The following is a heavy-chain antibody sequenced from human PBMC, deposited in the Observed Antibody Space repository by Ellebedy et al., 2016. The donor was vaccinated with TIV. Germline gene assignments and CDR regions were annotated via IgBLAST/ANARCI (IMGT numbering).Heavy chain of an antibody. CDR3: SRGSNSDYDHDAFDV. J-gene: IGHJ3*01. V-gene: IGHV3-49*03. D-gene: IGHD4-11*01. CDR1: GFTFGDYA. Sequence: GESLKISCTSSGFTFGDYAMSWFRQAPGKGLQWVGFIRSKTYGGTAQYAASVKGRFSISRDDSKAIAYLQMSSLKTEDTAIYYCSRGSNSDYDHDAFDVWGQGTMVTVSS. CDR2: IRSKTYGGTA.